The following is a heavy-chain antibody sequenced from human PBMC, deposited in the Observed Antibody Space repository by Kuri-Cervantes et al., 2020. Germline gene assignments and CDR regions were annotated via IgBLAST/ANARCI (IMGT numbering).Heavy chain of an antibody. CDR3: AKDRGSSGWRD. V-gene: IGHV3-23*01. CDR2: ISSSGGST. Sequence: GGSLRLSCAASGFTFSSYWMSWVRQAPGKGLEWVSAISSSGGSTYYADSVKGRFTISRDNSKNTLYMQMNSLRAEDTAVYYCAKDRGSSGWRDWGQGTLVTVSS. J-gene: IGHJ4*02. CDR1: GFTFSSYW. D-gene: IGHD6-19*01.